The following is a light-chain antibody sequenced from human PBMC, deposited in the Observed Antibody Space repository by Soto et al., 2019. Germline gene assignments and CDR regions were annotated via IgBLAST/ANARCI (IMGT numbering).Light chain of an antibody. CDR2: DAS. J-gene: IGKJ5*01. V-gene: IGKV1-33*01. CDR1: QSINNW. Sequence: DIQMTQSPSTLSASVGDRVTITCRASQSINNWLAWYQQKPGKAPKLLIYDASNLETGVPSRFSGSGSGTDFTFTISSLQPEDIATYYCQQYDNLPITFGQGTRLEIK. CDR3: QQYDNLPIT.